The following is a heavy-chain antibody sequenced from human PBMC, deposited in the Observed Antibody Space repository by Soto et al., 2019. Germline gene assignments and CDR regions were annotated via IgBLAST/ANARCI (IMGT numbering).Heavy chain of an antibody. CDR1: GFTFSSYA. J-gene: IGHJ4*02. V-gene: IGHV3-30-3*01. CDR2: ISYDGSNK. Sequence: ESGGGVVQPGRSLRLSCAASGFTFSSYAMHWVRQAPGKGLEWVAVISYDGSNKYYADSVKGRFTISRDNSKNTLYLQMNSLRAEDTAVYYCARVGGGVGATGWGQGTLVTVSS. CDR3: ARVGGGVGATG. D-gene: IGHD1-26*01.